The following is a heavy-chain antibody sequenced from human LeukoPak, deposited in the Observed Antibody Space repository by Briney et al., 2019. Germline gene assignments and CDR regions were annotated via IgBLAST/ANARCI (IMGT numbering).Heavy chain of an antibody. J-gene: IGHJ4*02. V-gene: IGHV3-11*01. CDR3: ARGHFELPL. CDR1: GFPLNNYY. Sequence: GVPLSLSCAASGFPLNNYYMSWIRQSPAKGLEWVSHITTSSYYMYYAHSEKGRFTIYRDNPKHSLYLQMNSVSADDTAIYYCARGHFELPLWGQGTLVTVSS. CDR2: ITTSSYYM. D-gene: IGHD1-1*01.